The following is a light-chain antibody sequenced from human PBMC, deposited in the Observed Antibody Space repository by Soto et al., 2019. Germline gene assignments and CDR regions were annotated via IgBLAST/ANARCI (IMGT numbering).Light chain of an antibody. V-gene: IGKV3-20*01. Sequence: ESVLTQSPGTLSLSPGERATLSCSARPSVSVSDTAWYRQQQGQAPALLIYSASSRATGIPDRFSGSGSGTDLTLTISRLEPEDFAVYDCQQYGSSPPITFGQGTRLEIK. CDR1: PSVSVSD. CDR2: SAS. CDR3: QQYGSSPPIT. J-gene: IGKJ5*01.